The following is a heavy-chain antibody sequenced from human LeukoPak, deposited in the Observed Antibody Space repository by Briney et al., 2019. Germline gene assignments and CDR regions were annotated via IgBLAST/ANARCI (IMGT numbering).Heavy chain of an antibody. Sequence: SQTPSLTCAISGDSVSSNSAAWNWIRQSPSRGLEWLGRTYYRSKWYNDYAVSVKSRITINPDTSKNQFSLQLNSVTPEDTAVYYCARGPSRLGYYYYGMDVWGQGTTVTVSS. J-gene: IGHJ6*02. V-gene: IGHV6-1*01. D-gene: IGHD5-12*01. CDR3: ARGPSRLGYYYYGMDV. CDR2: TYYRSKWYN. CDR1: GDSVSSNSAA.